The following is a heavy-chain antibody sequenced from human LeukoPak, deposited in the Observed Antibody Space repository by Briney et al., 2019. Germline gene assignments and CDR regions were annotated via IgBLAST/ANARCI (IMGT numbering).Heavy chain of an antibody. CDR3: ARANTRKPAPQHHIVVVPAAMRHYYYYMDV. Sequence: GASVKVSCKASGYTFTSYAMNWVRQAPGQGLEWIGWINTNTGNPTYAQGFTGRFVFSLDTSVSTAYLQISSLKAEDTAVYYCARANTRKPAPQHHIVVVPAAMRHYYYYMDVWGKGTTVTVSS. CDR1: GYTFTSYA. D-gene: IGHD2-2*01. CDR2: INTNTGNP. J-gene: IGHJ6*03. V-gene: IGHV7-4-1*02.